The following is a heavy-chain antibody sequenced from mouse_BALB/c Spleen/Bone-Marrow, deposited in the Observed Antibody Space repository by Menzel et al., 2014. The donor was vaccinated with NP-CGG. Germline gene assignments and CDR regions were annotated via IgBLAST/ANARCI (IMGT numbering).Heavy chain of an antibody. V-gene: IGHV1-74*01. CDR1: GYSFTSYW. J-gene: IGHJ2*01. CDR2: IHPPDSET. CDR3: AYGNSVYYLDY. D-gene: IGHD2-10*02. Sequence: VQLQQSGAELVRPGASVKLSCKASGYSFTSYWLNWVKQRPGQGLEWIGMIHPPDSETRLNQKFKDKATLTVDKSSSTAYMQLSSPTSEDSAVYYCAYGNSVYYLDYWGQGTTLTVSS.